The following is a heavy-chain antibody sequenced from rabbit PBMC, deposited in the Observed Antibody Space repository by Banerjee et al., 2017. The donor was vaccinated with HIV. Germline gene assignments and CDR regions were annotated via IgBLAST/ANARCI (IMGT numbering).Heavy chain of an antibody. J-gene: IGHJ4*01. CDR2: IAAGSSGTT. CDR1: GFSFSSRYW. D-gene: IGHD4-2*01. Sequence: QEQLEESGGDLVKPEGSLTLTCTASGFSFSSRYWICWVRQAPGKGLEWIACIAAGSSGTTYYANWAKGRFTISKTSSTTVTLQMTSLTAADTATYFCARDTGRASNLWGPGTLVTVS. V-gene: IGHV1S45*01. CDR3: ARDTGRASNL.